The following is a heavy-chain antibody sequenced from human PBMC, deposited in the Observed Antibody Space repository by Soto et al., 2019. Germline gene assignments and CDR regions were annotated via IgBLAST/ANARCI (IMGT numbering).Heavy chain of an antibody. V-gene: IGHV3-23*01. D-gene: IGHD3-22*01. CDR1: GFTFRNQD. Sequence: EVQLLESGGGLVQPGGSLRLTCVGSGFTFRNQDMRWVRQAPGKGLEWVSGIIGRGGVTYYADSVKGRFIISRDNSKNTLYLQMNNLRANDTSVYYCAKDRQFRSYYESAGHYNDWGQGTLVTVAA. CDR3: AKDRQFRSYYESAGHYND. J-gene: IGHJ4*02. CDR2: IIGRGGVT.